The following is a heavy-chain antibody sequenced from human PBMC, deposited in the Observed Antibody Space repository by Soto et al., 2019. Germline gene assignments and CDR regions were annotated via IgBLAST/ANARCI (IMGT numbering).Heavy chain of an antibody. Sequence: QVHLVQSGAEVKKPGASVKVSCKASGYIIITYGINWVRQAPGQGLEWMGWISAYNGNTNHAQKVPGRAPRTTNTSASKAYMGLRSLGSEDTAVFYCARGGGDGMDVWGQGTTVTVSS. CDR2: ISAYNGNT. CDR1: GYIIITYG. CDR3: ARGGGDGMDV. V-gene: IGHV1-18*04. D-gene: IGHD3-16*01. J-gene: IGHJ6*02.